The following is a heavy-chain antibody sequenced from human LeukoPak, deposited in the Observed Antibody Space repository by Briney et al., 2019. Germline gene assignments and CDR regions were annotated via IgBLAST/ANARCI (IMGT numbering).Heavy chain of an antibody. Sequence: GGSLRLSCAASGFTFSDCAMSWVSQTPGKGLEWISTSSGSGGSAYYADSVQGRFTISRDNSKNTLYLQMNSLRAEGTAVYYCARRTPDYYYYMYVWGKGTTVTVSS. CDR3: ARRTPDYYYYMYV. CDR1: GFTFSDCA. J-gene: IGHJ6*03. V-gene: IGHV3-23*01. CDR2: SSGSGGSA.